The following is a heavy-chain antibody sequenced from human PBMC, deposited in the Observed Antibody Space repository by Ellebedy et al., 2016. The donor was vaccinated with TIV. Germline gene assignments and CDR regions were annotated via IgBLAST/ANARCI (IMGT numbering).Heavy chain of an antibody. Sequence: SETLSLTCTVSDGSISRYFWSWIRQPPGKGLEWMGYIYYSGSTNYNPSLKSRVTISLDTSKNQFSLKLSSVTAADTAVYYCAKDHYDILTGSSNWFDPWGQGTLVTVSS. D-gene: IGHD3-9*01. V-gene: IGHV4-59*01. CDR1: DGSISRYF. J-gene: IGHJ5*02. CDR3: AKDHYDILTGSSNWFDP. CDR2: IYYSGST.